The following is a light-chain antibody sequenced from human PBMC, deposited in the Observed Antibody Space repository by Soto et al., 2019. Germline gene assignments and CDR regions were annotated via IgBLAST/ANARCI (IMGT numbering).Light chain of an antibody. CDR1: SGHSNYA. CDR3: QTWGTGIQV. V-gene: IGLV4-69*01. Sequence: QLVLTQSPSASASLGASVKLTCTLSSGHSNYAIAWHQQQPEKGPRYLVRVNTDGSHTKGDGIPDRFSGSSSGAERYLTISRLQSEDEADYYGQTWGTGIQVFGGGTKLTVL. CDR2: VNTDGSH. J-gene: IGLJ3*02.